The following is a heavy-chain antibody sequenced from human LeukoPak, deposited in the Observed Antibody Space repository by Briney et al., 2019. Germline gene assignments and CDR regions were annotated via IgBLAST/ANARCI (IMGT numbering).Heavy chain of an antibody. CDR2: ISSSSSYI. J-gene: IGHJ4*02. D-gene: IGHD6-25*01. CDR3: ARDWSIAAVRNYFDY. V-gene: IGHV3-21*01. Sequence: GGSLRLSCAASGFTFSSYSMNWVRQAPGKGLEWVSSISSSSSYIYYADPVKGRFTISRDNAKNSLYLQMNSLRAEDTAVYYCARDWSIAAVRNYFDYWGQGTLVTVSS. CDR1: GFTFSSYS.